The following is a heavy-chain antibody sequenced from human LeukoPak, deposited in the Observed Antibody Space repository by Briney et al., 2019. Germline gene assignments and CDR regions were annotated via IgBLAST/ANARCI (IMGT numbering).Heavy chain of an antibody. CDR2: INPNSGGT. V-gene: IGHV1-2*02. CDR1: GYTFTGYY. CDR3: ARGAPGVGYYYYYYYMDV. Sequence: EASVKVSCKASGYTFTGYYMHWVRQAPGQGLEWMGWINPNSGGTNYAQKFQGRVTMTRDTSISTAYMELSRLRSDDTAVYYCARGAPGVGYYYYYYYMDVWGKGTTVTVSS. J-gene: IGHJ6*03. D-gene: IGHD1-26*01.